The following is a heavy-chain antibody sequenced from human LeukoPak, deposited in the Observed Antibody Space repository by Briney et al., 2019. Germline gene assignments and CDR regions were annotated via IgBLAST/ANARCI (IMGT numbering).Heavy chain of an antibody. V-gene: IGHV4-39*01. CDR3: ARRPSAYCGGDCYPGAFDI. J-gene: IGHJ3*02. CDR1: VGSISSSSYY. CDR2: SYYSGST. Sequence: SETLSLTCTVSVGSISSSSYYWGWIRQPPGKGLESIGSSYYSGSTCYNPSLKSRVTISVDTSKNQFSLKLSSVTAADTAVYYCARRPSAYCGGDCYPGAFDIWGQGTMVTVSS. D-gene: IGHD2-21*02.